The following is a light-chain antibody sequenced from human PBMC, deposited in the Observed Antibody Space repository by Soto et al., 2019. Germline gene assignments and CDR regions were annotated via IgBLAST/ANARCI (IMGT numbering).Light chain of an antibody. Sequence: DIQMTQSPSTLSASVGDKVTNNCRASQSISSWLAWYQQKPGKAPKLLIYDASSLESGVPSRFSGSGSGTEFTLTISSLQPDDFATYYCQQYNSYSVTFGQGTKVDIK. CDR3: QQYNSYSVT. J-gene: IGKJ1*01. V-gene: IGKV1-5*01. CDR2: DAS. CDR1: QSISSW.